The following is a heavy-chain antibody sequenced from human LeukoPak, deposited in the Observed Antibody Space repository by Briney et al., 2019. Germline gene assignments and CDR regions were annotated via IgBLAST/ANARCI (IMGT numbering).Heavy chain of an antibody. CDR2: IYSGGNT. V-gene: IGHV3-53*01. CDR1: GFTFSSYT. Sequence: PGGSLRLSCAASGFTFSSYTMSWVRQAPGKGLEWVSVIYSGGNTYYADSVKGRFTISRDNSKNTLYLQMNSLRAEDTAVYYCAINRNYLFDSWGQGTLVTVSS. D-gene: IGHD4-11*01. CDR3: AINRNYLFDS. J-gene: IGHJ4*02.